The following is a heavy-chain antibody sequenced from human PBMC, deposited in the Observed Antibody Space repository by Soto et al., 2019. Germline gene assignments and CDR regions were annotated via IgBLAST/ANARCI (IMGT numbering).Heavy chain of an antibody. J-gene: IGHJ4*02. CDR2: ISGNGITT. CDR3: ARGSKGFDY. D-gene: IGHD2-2*01. CDR1: GFTFSSHA. Sequence: GGSLRLSCAASGFTFSSHAMSWVRQAPGKGLQWVSGISGNGITTYYADSAKGRFTISRDNSKNTVYLQMNSRRDEDTAIYYCARGSKGFDYWGQGTLVTVSS. V-gene: IGHV3-23*01.